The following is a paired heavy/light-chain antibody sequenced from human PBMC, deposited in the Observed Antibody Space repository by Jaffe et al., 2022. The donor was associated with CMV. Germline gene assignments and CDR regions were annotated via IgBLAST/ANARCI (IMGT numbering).Heavy chain of an antibody. V-gene: IGHV4-59*08. CDR1: GGSISSYY. D-gene: IGHD2-8*02. CDR2: IFYTGNT. CDR3: ARHKGGSCTGDNCYWYFDV. Sequence: QVQLQESGPGLVKPSETLSLTCTVSGGSISSYYWSWIRQPPGKGLEWIGYIFYTGNTNRNPSLKSRVTLSVDTSKNQFSLNLSSVTAADTAMYYCARHKGGSCTGDNCYWYFDVWGRGTLVTVSS. J-gene: IGHJ2*01.
Light chain of an antibody. CDR1: QSVSGN. Sequence: EIVMTQSPVTLSVSPGESATLSCRASQSVSGNLAWYQQKPGQAPSLLIYGTSTRATGVPARFSGSGSGTDFTLTISDLQPEDFAVYYCQQYNKWPPWTFGQGTKVQIK. V-gene: IGKV3-15*01. J-gene: IGKJ1*01. CDR3: QQYNKWPPWT. CDR2: GTS.